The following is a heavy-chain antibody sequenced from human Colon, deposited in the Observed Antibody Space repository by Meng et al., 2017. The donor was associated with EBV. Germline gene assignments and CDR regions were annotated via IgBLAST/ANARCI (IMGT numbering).Heavy chain of an antibody. CDR2: IYYSGST. CDR3: ASLYGDSSVWYLDL. J-gene: IGHJ2*01. CDR1: GGSISSGNHY. D-gene: IGHD4-17*01. Sequence: REPVPGLVNPPQPLSLTCTVSGGSISSGNHYWSWIRQHPGKGLEYIGYIYYSGSTYYNPSLKSRVIISVDTSKNQFSLRLNSVTAADTAVYYCASLYGDSSVWYLDLWGRGTLVTVSS. V-gene: IGHV4-31*03.